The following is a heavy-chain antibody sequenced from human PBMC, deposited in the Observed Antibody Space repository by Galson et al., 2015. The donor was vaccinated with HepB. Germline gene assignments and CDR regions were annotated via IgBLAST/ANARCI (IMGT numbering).Heavy chain of an antibody. CDR3: ARARYCSSTSCPGKGYYGMDV. J-gene: IGHJ6*02. D-gene: IGHD2-2*01. V-gene: IGHV1-18*04. CDR1: GYTFTSYG. Sequence: SVKVSCKASGYTFTSYGISWVRQAPGQGLEWMGWISAYNGNTNYAQKLQGRVTMTTDTSTSTAYMELRSLRSDDTAVYYCARARYCSSTSCPGKGYYGMDVWGQGTTVTVSS. CDR2: ISAYNGNT.